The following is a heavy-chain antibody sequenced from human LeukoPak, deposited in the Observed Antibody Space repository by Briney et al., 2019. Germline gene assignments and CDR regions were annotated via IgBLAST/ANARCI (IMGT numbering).Heavy chain of an antibody. J-gene: IGHJ4*02. CDR2: IDWDDDK. D-gene: IGHD2-21*02. CDR1: GFSLSTSGMR. CDR3: ARTPYCGGDCYVDY. Sequence: SXPALVKPTQTLTLTCTFSGFSLSTSGMRVSWIRQPPGKAREWLAHIDWDDDKFYSTSLKTRLTISKDTSKNQVVLTMTNMDPVDTATYYCARTPYCGGDCYVDYWGQGTLVTVSS. V-gene: IGHV2-70*04.